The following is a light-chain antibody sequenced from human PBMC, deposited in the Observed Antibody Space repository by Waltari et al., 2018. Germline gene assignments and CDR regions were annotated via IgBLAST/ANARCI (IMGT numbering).Light chain of an antibody. Sequence: QSALTQPPSVYGSPGQSVPISCPVTSRYFDHYHRVSWYQQPPGTAPKLIIYEVSNRPSGVPDRFSGSKSGDTASLTISGLQAEDEADYYCTLHTTTTTVFGGGTKVTVL. CDR2: EVS. CDR3: TLHTTTTTV. CDR1: SRYFDHYHR. J-gene: IGLJ2*01. V-gene: IGLV2-18*01.